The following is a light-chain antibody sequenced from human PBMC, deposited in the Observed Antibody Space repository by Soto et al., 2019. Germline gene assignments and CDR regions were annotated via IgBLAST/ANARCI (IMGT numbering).Light chain of an antibody. CDR3: LQSIRLPLT. V-gene: IGKV2D-29*01. J-gene: IGKJ4*01. CDR2: EVS. CDR1: QSLLHGNGRTY. Sequence: DLVMTQTPLSLSVTPGQSASISCTSSQSLLHGNGRTYLYWYLQKPGQPPQLLIYEVSNRFSGVPERFSGSRSGTDFTLKISRVEGEDVGVYYCLQSIRLPLTFGGGTKVEIK.